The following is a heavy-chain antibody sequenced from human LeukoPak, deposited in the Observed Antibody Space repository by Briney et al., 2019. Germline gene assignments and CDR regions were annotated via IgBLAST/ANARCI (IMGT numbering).Heavy chain of an antibody. V-gene: IGHV4-31*03. D-gene: IGHD6-6*01. J-gene: IGHJ4*02. CDR3: AREGAAARAHYFDY. CDR1: GGSISSGGYY. Sequence: PSETLSLTCTVSGGSISSGGYYWSWIRQHPGKGLEWIGYIYYSGSTYYNPSLKSRVTISVDTSKNQFSLKLSSVTAADTAVYYCAREGAAARAHYFDYWGQGTLVTVSS. CDR2: IYYSGST.